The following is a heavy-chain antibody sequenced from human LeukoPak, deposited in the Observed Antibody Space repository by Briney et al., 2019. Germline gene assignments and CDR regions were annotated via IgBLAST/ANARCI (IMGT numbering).Heavy chain of an antibody. CDR3: AKQLGYCSDGSCYFPY. J-gene: IGHJ4*02. CDR2: ISNNGGYT. Sequence: GGPLRLSCAASGFTFSSSAMSWVRQAPGKGLEWVSAISNNGGYTYYADSVQGRFTISRDNSKSTLCLQMNSLRAEDTAVYYCAKQLGYCSDGSCYFPYWGQGTLVTVSS. V-gene: IGHV3-23*01. CDR1: GFTFSSSA. D-gene: IGHD2-15*01.